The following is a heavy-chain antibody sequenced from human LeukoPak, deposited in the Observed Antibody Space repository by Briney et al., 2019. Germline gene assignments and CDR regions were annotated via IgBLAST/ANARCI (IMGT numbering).Heavy chain of an antibody. Sequence: SETLSLTCTVSGGSITSDHWSWIRQPPGKGLEWIGFFYYSGSTNYDPSLKSRVTISVDTSKNQFSLKLSSVTAADTAVYYCARHFPTYDSSGYYYGAYYFDYWGQGTLVTVSS. CDR2: FYYSGST. CDR1: GGSITSDH. D-gene: IGHD3-22*01. CDR3: ARHFPTYDSSGYYYGAYYFDY. V-gene: IGHV4-59*08. J-gene: IGHJ4*02.